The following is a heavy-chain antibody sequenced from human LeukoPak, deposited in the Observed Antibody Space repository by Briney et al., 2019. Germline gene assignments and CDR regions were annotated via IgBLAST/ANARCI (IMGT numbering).Heavy chain of an antibody. CDR3: AKLGHDSTVPR. D-gene: IGHD4-17*01. J-gene: IGHJ4*02. CDR2: ISYDGSNK. V-gene: IGHV3-30*18. CDR1: GFTFSSYA. Sequence: PGGSLRLSCAASGFTFSSYAMHWVRQAPGKGLEWVAVISYDGSNKYYADSVKGRFTISRDNSKNTLYLQMNSLRAEDTAVYYCAKLGHDSTVPRWGQGTLVTVSS.